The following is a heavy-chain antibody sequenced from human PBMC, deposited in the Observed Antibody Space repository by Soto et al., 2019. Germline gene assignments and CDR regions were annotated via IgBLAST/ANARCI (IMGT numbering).Heavy chain of an antibody. D-gene: IGHD3-10*01. CDR1: GGSFSGYY. CDR3: ARGRMVRGVIILDY. Sequence: QVQLQQWGAGLLKPSETLSLTCAVYGGSFSGYYWSWIRKPPGKRLEWIGEINHSGSTNYNPSLKSRVTISVDTSKNQFSLKLSSVTAADTAVYYCARGRMVRGVIILDYWGQGTLVTVSS. CDR2: INHSGST. V-gene: IGHV4-34*01. J-gene: IGHJ4*02.